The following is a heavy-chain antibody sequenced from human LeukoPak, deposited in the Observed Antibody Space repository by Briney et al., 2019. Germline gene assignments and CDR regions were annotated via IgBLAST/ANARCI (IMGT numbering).Heavy chain of an antibody. V-gene: IGHV4-30-4*01. CDR1: GGSFSSGDYY. J-gene: IGHJ4*02. D-gene: IGHD3-10*01. Sequence: SGTLSLTCAVSGGSFSSGDYYWRWIRQPPGKGLEWIGYIYYSGTTYYNPSLKSRVTISVDTSKNQFSLKLTSVSAADTAVYYCARGPYGAGSDYWAQGTLVTVSS. CDR2: IYYSGTT. CDR3: ARGPYGAGSDY.